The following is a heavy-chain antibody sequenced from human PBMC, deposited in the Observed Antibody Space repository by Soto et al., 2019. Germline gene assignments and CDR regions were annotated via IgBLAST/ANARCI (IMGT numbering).Heavy chain of an antibody. J-gene: IGHJ3*02. V-gene: IGHV3-15*01. CDR3: TTDIVVVVAATPAPFDI. CDR2: IKSKTDGGTT. CDR1: GFTFRKAW. Sequence: GGSLRLPCAASGFTFRKAWVSLVRPAPGKGLGWVGRIKSKTDGGTTDYAAPVKGRFTISRDDSKNTLYLQMNSLKTEDTAVYYCTTDIVVVVAATPAPFDIWGQGTMVTVSS. D-gene: IGHD2-15*01.